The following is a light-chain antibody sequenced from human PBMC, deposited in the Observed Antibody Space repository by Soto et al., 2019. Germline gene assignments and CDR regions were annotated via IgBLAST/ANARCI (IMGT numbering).Light chain of an antibody. CDR1: QDISNY. J-gene: IGKJ1*01. Sequence: IQMTLSPSSLSASVGDRVTITCQASQDISNYLNWYQQKPGKAPKLLIYKASSLKSGVPSRFSGSASGTEFTLTISSLQPDDFATYYCQQYNSFSPWTFGQGTKVDIK. CDR3: QQYNSFSPWT. V-gene: IGKV1-5*03. CDR2: KAS.